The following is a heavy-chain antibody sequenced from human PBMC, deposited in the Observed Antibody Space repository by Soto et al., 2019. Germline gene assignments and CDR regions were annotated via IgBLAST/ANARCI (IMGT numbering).Heavy chain of an antibody. Sequence: SGPTLVNPTQTLTLTCTFSGFSLSTGGVGVGWIRQPPGKALEWLALIYWDDDKRYSLSLKSRVTITKDTSKNQVVLTMTNMEPVDTATYYFARRPSQGHFNGTPTCFHPWGQGTLVTVSS. D-gene: IGHD1-1*01. V-gene: IGHV2-5*02. J-gene: IGHJ5*02. CDR2: IYWDDDK. CDR1: GFSLSTGGVG. CDR3: ARRPSQGHFNGTPTCFHP.